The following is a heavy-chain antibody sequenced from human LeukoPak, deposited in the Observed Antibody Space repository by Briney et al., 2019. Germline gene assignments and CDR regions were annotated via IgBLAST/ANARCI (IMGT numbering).Heavy chain of an antibody. D-gene: IGHD4-17*01. V-gene: IGHV3-15*01. CDR3: TTDRDYGDYAEYYFDY. Sequence: PGGSLRLSCSASRFTFSNAWMIWVRQAPGKGLEWVGHIKIKTDGGTTDYAAPVKGRFTISRDDSKNTLYLQMNSLRTEDTAVYYCTTDRDYGDYAEYYFDYWGQGTLVTVSS. CDR1: RFTFSNAW. CDR2: IKIKTDGGTT. J-gene: IGHJ4*02.